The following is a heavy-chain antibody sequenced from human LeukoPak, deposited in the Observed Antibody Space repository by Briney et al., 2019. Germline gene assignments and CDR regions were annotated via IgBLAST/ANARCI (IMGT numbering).Heavy chain of an antibody. V-gene: IGHV1-46*01. CDR1: GYTFTNYY. D-gene: IGHD2-2*01. Sequence: GASVKVSCKASGYTFTNYYMHWVRQAPGQGLEWMGIINPSGGITNYAQKFQGRVTMTRDMSTSTVYMELSSLRSEDTAVYYCARKEGYCTGTSCYGGEGYWGQGTLVTVSS. CDR3: ARKEGYCTGTSCYGGEGY. J-gene: IGHJ4*02. CDR2: INPSGGIT.